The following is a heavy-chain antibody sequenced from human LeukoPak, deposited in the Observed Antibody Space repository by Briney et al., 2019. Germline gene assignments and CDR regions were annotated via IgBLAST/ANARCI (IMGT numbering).Heavy chain of an antibody. D-gene: IGHD3-16*01. CDR3: STYDYVWGSFFDI. CDR2: INHSGST. V-gene: IGHV4-34*03. J-gene: IGHJ3*02. Sequence: KPSETLSLTCAVYGGSFSGYYWSWIRQPPGKGREWFGEINHSGSTNYNPSLKSRVTISVDTSKNQFSLKLSSVTAADTAVYYCSTYDYVWGSFFDIWGQGTMVTVSS. CDR1: GGSFSGYY.